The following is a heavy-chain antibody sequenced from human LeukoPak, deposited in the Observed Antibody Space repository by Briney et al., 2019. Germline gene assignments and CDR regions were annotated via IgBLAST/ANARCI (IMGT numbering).Heavy chain of an antibody. Sequence: PSETLSLTCTVSGGSISSSSYYWGWIRQPPGKGLEWIGSIYYSGSTYYNPSLKGRVTISVDTSKNQFSLKLSSVTAADTAVYYCARPLNSSGWYWYFDLWGRGTLVTVSS. V-gene: IGHV4-39*01. D-gene: IGHD6-19*01. CDR2: IYYSGST. J-gene: IGHJ2*01. CDR3: ARPLNSSGWYWYFDL. CDR1: GGSISSSSYY.